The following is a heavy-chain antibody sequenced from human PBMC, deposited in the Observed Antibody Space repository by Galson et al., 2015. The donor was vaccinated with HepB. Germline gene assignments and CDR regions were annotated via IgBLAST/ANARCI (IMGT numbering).Heavy chain of an antibody. CDR2: ISNSGTTR. Sequence: SLRLSCAASEFTFSDYDINWVRQAPGKGLEWVAYISNSGTTRYYANSVKGRFTISRENAKKSVHLQMNSLRAEDTAFYYCACTTSRYSRGRYEVNWFDPWGQGTLVTVSS. J-gene: IGHJ5*02. V-gene: IGHV3-48*03. CDR3: ACTTSRYSRGRYEVNWFDP. CDR1: EFTFSDYD. D-gene: IGHD5-12*01.